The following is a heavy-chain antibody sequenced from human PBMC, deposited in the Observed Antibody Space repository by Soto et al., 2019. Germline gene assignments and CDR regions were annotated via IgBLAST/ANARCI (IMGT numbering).Heavy chain of an antibody. CDR2: INPSGGST. V-gene: IGHV1-46*01. D-gene: IGHD2-2*01. Sequence: QVQLVQSGAEVKKPGASVKVSCKASGCTFTSYYMHWVRQAPGQGLEWMGIINPSGGSTSYAQKFQGRVTMTRDTSTSTVYMELSSLRSEDTAVYYCARERYCSSTSCYPEYYFDYWGQGTLVTVSS. J-gene: IGHJ4*02. CDR1: GCTFTSYY. CDR3: ARERYCSSTSCYPEYYFDY.